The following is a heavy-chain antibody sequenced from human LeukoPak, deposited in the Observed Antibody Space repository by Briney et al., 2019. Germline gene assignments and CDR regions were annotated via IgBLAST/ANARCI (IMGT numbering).Heavy chain of an antibody. CDR1: GFTFSNYY. Sequence: GGSLRLSCAASGFTFSNYYMSWIRQAPGKGLEWLSYISSSGDMKYYSDSVKGRFTISRDNARNSLSLQMSSLRAEDTGVYYCAKNYYGSGSYYIDYWGQGTLVTVSS. D-gene: IGHD3-10*01. CDR3: AKNYYGSGSYYIDY. J-gene: IGHJ4*02. CDR2: ISSSGDMK. V-gene: IGHV3-11*04.